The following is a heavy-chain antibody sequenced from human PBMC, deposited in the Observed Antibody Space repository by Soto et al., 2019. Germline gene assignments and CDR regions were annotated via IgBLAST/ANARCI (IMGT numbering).Heavy chain of an antibody. J-gene: IGHJ4*02. V-gene: IGHV3-23*01. CDR2: ISGSGGST. D-gene: IGHD3-10*01. CDR3: ARVGDYYGSGSYYNFRAHLGY. Sequence: GGSLRLSCAASGFTFSSYAMSWVRQAPGKGLEWVSAISGSGGSTYYADSVKGRFTISRDNSKNTLYLQMNSLRAEDTAVYYCARVGDYYGSGSYYNFRAHLGYWGQGTLVTVS. CDR1: GFTFSSYA.